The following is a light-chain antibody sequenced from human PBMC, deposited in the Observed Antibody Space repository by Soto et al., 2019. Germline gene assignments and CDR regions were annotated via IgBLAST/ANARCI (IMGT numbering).Light chain of an antibody. J-gene: IGLJ1*01. Sequence: QSALTQPASLSGSPGQSITISCNGTSSDVGGYNYVSWYQQHPGKAPKLMIYDVSNRPSGVSNRFSGSKSGNTASLTISGLQAEDEADYYCSSYTSSSTGYVFGTGTKVTVL. CDR1: SSDVGGYNY. V-gene: IGLV2-14*01. CDR3: SSYTSSSTGYV. CDR2: DVS.